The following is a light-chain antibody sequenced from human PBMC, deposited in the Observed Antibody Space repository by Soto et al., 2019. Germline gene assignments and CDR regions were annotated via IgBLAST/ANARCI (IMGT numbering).Light chain of an antibody. CDR3: QQYGWSPYT. V-gene: IGKV3-20*01. CDR1: QSVSSNY. J-gene: IGKJ2*01. Sequence: EIVLTQSPGTLSLSPGERATLSCRASQSVSSNYLAWYQQKPGQSPRLLIYGASSRATGISDRFSGSGSGTDFTLTISRLEPEDFAVYYCQQYGWSPYTFGQGTKLEIK. CDR2: GAS.